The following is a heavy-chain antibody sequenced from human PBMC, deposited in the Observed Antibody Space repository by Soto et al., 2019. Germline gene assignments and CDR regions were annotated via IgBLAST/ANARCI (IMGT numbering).Heavy chain of an antibody. Sequence: PGGSLRLSCVASGFTFSSYWMSWVRQAPGKGLEWVANIKQDGSEKYYVDSVKGRFTLSRDNAKNSLYLQMNSLRAEDTAVYYCARVMLEYFDWLSDAFDIWGQGTMVTVSS. V-gene: IGHV3-7*01. J-gene: IGHJ3*02. CDR2: IKQDGSEK. CDR1: GFTFSSYW. CDR3: ARVMLEYFDWLSDAFDI. D-gene: IGHD3-9*01.